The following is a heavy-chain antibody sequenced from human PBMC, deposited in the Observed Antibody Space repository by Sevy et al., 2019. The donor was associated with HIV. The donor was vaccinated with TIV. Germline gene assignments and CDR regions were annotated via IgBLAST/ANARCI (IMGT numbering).Heavy chain of an antibody. CDR2: IKIKIDGETT. CDR1: GLTFNNAW. J-gene: IGHJ4*02. V-gene: IGHV3-15*01. D-gene: IGHD3-9*01. CDR3: ATAPGYYDSAPFDY. Sequence: GGSLRLSCAVSGLTFNNAWMNWVRQAPGTGLQWVGLIKIKIDGETTDYAAPVKGRFTISRDDSKNTLFLQMNSLKIEDAAVYYCATAPGYYDSAPFDYWGPGTLVTVSS.